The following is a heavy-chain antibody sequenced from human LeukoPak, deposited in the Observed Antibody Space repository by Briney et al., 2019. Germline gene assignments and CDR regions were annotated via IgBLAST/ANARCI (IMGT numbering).Heavy chain of an antibody. CDR1: GFTFSSYS. V-gene: IGHV3-21*04. J-gene: IGHJ4*02. CDR2: ISRGSSYI. Sequence: GGSLRLSCAASGFTFSSYSMNWVRQAPGKGLEWVSCISRGSSYIYYEESVKGRFTISRDNAKNSLHLQMNSLTAEDTAVYYCSRVFGSSWMYFDFWGQGTLVTVSS. CDR3: SRVFGSSWMYFDF. D-gene: IGHD6-13*01.